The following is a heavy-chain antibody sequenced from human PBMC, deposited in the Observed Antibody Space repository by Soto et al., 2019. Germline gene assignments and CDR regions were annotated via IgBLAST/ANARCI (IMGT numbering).Heavy chain of an antibody. J-gene: IGHJ6*02. CDR3: ARDLDYGYYVGLGDGMDF. V-gene: IGHV1-69*12. CDR1: GGTFSSYA. Sequence: QVQLVQSGAEVKKPGSSVKVSCKASGGTFSSYAISWVRQAPGQGLEWMGGIIPIFGTANYAQKFQGSVTITEDESTSTAYMELSSMRSEDTAVYYCARDLDYGYYVGLGDGMDFWGQGTTVTVSS. D-gene: IGHD4-17*01. CDR2: IIPIFGTA.